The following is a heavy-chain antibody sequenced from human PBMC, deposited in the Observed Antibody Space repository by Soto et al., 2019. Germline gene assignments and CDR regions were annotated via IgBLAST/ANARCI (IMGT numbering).Heavy chain of an antibody. CDR2: VYYRGRS. CDR3: VSQRTTVLPQAYFDY. CDR1: GGSVTNSSYY. D-gene: IGHD4-17*01. Sequence: SETLSLTCTVSGGSVTNSSYYWGWIRQSPGKGLEWIGSVYYRGRSYSKSSVKSRVTISVDTSKNQFSLNFNSVTASDTALYYCVSQRTTVLPQAYFDYWGPGALVT. V-gene: IGHV4-39*01. J-gene: IGHJ4*02.